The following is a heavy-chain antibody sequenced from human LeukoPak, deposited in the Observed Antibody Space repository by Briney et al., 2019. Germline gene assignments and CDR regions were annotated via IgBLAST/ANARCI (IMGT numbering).Heavy chain of an antibody. V-gene: IGHV3-30-3*01. J-gene: IGHJ3*02. CDR2: ISYDGSNK. Sequence: GGSLRLSCAVSGFIFDDYAMHWVRQAPGKGLEWVAVISYDGSNKYYADSVKGRFTISRDNSKNTLYLQMNSLRAEDTAVYYCARDDRWRRAFDIWGQGTMVTVSS. CDR3: ARDDRWRRAFDI. D-gene: IGHD4-23*01. CDR1: GFIFDDYA.